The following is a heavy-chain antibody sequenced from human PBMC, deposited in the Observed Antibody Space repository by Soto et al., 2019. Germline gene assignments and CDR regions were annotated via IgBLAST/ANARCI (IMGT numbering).Heavy chain of an antibody. CDR1: GYRFTNYW. CDR3: ARRPSLVRDYGIDV. Sequence: GESLKISGKGSGYRFTNYWIDWVRQMPGKGLEWMGIIYLGDSDTRYSPSFQGQVSISADKSIGTAYLQWNSLKASDTATYYCARRPSLVRDYGIDVWGQGTKVTVSS. J-gene: IGHJ6*02. V-gene: IGHV5-51*01. D-gene: IGHD3-10*01. CDR2: IYLGDSDT.